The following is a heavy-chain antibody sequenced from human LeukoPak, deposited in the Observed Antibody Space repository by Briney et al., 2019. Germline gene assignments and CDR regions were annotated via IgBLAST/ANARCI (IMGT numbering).Heavy chain of an antibody. D-gene: IGHD1-20*01. CDR2: IYTSGST. CDR1: GGSISSYY. Sequence: SETLSLTCTVSGGSISSYYWSWIRQPAGKGLEWIGRIYTSGSTNYNPSLKSRVTISVDKSKNQFSLKLSSVTAADTAVYYCARNPITGTRRGEFDPWGQGTLVTVSS. J-gene: IGHJ5*02. CDR3: ARNPITGTRRGEFDP. V-gene: IGHV4-4*07.